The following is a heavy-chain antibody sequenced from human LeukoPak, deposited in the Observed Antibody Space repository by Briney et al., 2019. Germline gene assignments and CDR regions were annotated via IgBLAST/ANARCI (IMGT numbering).Heavy chain of an antibody. CDR1: GGSISNNNYY. V-gene: IGHV4-39*01. D-gene: IGHD6-13*01. CDR3: ARHVAAAGTGWFDP. J-gene: IGHJ5*02. CDR2: FSYSGST. Sequence: SETLSLTCSVSGGSISNNNYYWGWIRQPPGKGLEWIGSFSYSGSTYYNPSLRSRVTISVDTSKNQFSLKVTSVTAADTAVYYCARHVAAAGTGWFDPWGQGTLVTVSS.